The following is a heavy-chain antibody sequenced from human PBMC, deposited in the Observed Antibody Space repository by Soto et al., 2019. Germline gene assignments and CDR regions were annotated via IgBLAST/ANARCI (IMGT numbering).Heavy chain of an antibody. Sequence: SETLSLTCTVSGGSISSSSYYWGWIRQPPGKGLEWIGSIYYSGSTYYNPSLKSRVTISVDTSKNQFSLKLSSVTAADTAVYYCAGSGYNGYDYPVNWFYPCGQGTLVPVSA. V-gene: IGHV4-39*01. CDR3: AGSGYNGYDYPVNWFYP. J-gene: IGHJ5*02. CDR1: GGSISSSSYY. CDR2: IYYSGST. D-gene: IGHD5-12*01.